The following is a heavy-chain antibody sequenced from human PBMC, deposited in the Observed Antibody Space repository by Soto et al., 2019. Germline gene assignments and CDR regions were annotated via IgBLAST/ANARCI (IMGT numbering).Heavy chain of an antibody. V-gene: IGHV3-48*02. CDR2: ISNTSTTI. CDR1: GFTFSDYA. CDR3: ARTSFYYDSNGYYYSWFDP. J-gene: IGHJ5*02. D-gene: IGHD3-22*01. Sequence: GGSLRLSCAAPGFTFSDYAMNWVRQAPGKGLDWVSYISNTSTTIYYADSVKGRFTISRDNAKNSLFLQMNSLRDEDTAVYYCARTSFYYDSNGYYYSWFDPWGQGTLVTVSS.